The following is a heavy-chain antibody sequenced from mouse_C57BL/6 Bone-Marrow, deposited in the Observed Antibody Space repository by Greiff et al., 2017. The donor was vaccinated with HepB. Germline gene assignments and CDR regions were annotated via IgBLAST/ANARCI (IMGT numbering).Heavy chain of an antibody. Sequence: VQLQQSVAELVRPGASVKLSCTASGFNIKNTYIHWVKQRPEQGLEWIGRIDPANGNTKYAPKFQGKATITADTSSNTAYLQLSSLTSEDTAIYYCARRSSHWYFDVWGTGTTVTVSS. J-gene: IGHJ1*03. CDR1: GFNIKNTY. V-gene: IGHV14-3*01. CDR2: IDPANGNT. D-gene: IGHD1-1*01. CDR3: ARRSSHWYFDV.